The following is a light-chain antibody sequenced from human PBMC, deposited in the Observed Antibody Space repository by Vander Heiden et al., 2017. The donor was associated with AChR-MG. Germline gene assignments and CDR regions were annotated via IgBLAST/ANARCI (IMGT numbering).Light chain of an antibody. J-gene: IGKJ5*01. CDR2: DAS. CDR1: QDISNY. CDR3: QQYDNLPVT. V-gene: IGKV1-33*01. Sequence: DIQMTQSPSSLSASVGDRVTITCQASQDISNYLNWYQQKPGKAPKLLIYDASNLETGGPSRFSGSGSGTDCTCTISSLQPEDIATDYCQQYDNLPVTFGQGTRLEIK.